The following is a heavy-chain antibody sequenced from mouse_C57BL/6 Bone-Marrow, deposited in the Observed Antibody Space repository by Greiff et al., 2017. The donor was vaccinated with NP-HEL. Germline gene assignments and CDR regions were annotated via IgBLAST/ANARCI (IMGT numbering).Heavy chain of an antibody. CDR2: LRRKSSNYTP. CDR3: VRHYGGFAY. Sequence: EVQLVESGGGLVQPKGSLKLSCAASGFTFNTYAMHWVRQAPGQGLEWVARLRRKSSNYTPYYADSVKDRFTISRDDSKSMLYLQMNNLKTEDTAMYYCVRHYGGFAYWGQGTLVTVSA. CDR1: GFTFNTYA. J-gene: IGHJ3*01. D-gene: IGHD1-1*02. V-gene: IGHV10-3*01.